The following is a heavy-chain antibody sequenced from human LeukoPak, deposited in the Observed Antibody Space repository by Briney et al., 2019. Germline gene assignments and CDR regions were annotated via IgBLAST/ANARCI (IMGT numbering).Heavy chain of an antibody. V-gene: IGHV1-2*04. CDR2: INPNNGGT. CDR3: ARDLRFGELLYSFDY. CDR1: GYTFTGYY. D-gene: IGHD3-10*01. J-gene: IGHJ4*02. Sequence: ASVKVSCKASGYTFTGYYIHWVRQAPGHGLEWMGWINPNNGGTNFAQKFQGWVTMTRDTSISTASMELSSLRSDDTAVYYCARDLRFGELLYSFDYWGQGTLVTVSS.